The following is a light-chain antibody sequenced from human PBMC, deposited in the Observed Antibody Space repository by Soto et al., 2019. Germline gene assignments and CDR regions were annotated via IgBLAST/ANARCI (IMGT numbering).Light chain of an antibody. CDR3: QQRSNWQLT. V-gene: IGKV3-11*01. CDR2: DAS. Sequence: EIVLTQSPATLSLSPGERATLSCRASQSVSSYLAWYQQKPGQAPRLLIYDASTRATGIPARFSGSGSGTDFTLTISRLEPEDFAVYYCQQRSNWQLTFGQGTRLEIK. J-gene: IGKJ5*01. CDR1: QSVSSY.